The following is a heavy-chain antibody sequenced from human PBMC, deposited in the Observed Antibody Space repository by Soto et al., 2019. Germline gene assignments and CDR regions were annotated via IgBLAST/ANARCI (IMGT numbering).Heavy chain of an antibody. Sequence: LSLTCTVSGGSISSSDYYWGWIRQPPGKGLEWIGNIYYSGSASYNPSLKSRVTISVDTSKNQVSLKLSSVTAADTSVYICVSGSLWVGFDSWGQGTLVTVSS. J-gene: IGHJ4*02. D-gene: IGHD3-10*01. CDR1: GGSISSSDYY. CDR3: VSGSLWVGFDS. CDR2: IYYSGSA. V-gene: IGHV4-39*01.